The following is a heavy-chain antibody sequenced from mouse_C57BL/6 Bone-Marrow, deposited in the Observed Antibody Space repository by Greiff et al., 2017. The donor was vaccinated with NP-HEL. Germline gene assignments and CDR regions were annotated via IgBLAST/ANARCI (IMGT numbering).Heavy chain of an antibody. CDR3: ARRAYYSKENYFDY. D-gene: IGHD2-5*01. J-gene: IGHJ2*01. Sequence: DVMLVESGGDLVKPGGSLKLSCAASGFTFSSYGMSWVRQTPDKRLEWVATISSGGSYTYYPDSVKGRFTISRDNAKNTLYLQMSSLKSEDTAMYYCARRAYYSKENYFDYWGQGTTLTVSS. V-gene: IGHV5-6*02. CDR2: ISSGGSYT. CDR1: GFTFSSYG.